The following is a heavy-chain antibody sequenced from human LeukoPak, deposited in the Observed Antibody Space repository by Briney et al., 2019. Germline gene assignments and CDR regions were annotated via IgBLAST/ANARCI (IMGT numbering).Heavy chain of an antibody. CDR1: GYTFSSYD. D-gene: IGHD4-11*01. V-gene: IGHV1-8*01. Sequence: GASVKVSCKASGYTFSSYDINWVRQATGQGLEWMGWMNPNSGNTGYAQKFQGRVTMTRNTSVSTAYMELSSLTSEDTAVYYCARNPSKTGWFDPWGQGNLVTVSS. CDR2: MNPNSGNT. J-gene: IGHJ5*02. CDR3: ARNPSKTGWFDP.